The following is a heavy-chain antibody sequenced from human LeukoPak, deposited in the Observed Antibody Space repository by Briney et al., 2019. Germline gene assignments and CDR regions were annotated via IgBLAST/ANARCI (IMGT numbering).Heavy chain of an antibody. D-gene: IGHD4-17*01. CDR3: ARDKYGDYGLDY. J-gene: IGHJ4*02. Sequence: GGSLRLSCAASGFTFSSYTMNWVRQAPGKGLEWVSYISSSGITIYYADSVKGRFTISGDYARNSLSLQMNSLRAEDTAVYYCARDKYGDYGLDYWGPGTLVTVSS. V-gene: IGHV3-48*04. CDR2: ISSSGITI. CDR1: GFTFSSYT.